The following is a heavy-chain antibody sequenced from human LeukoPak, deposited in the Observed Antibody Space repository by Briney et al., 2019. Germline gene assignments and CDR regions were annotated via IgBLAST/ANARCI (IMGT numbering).Heavy chain of an antibody. CDR3: AKGTHDYGDYGYYFDY. V-gene: IGHV3-43D*03. J-gene: IGHJ4*02. CDR2: ISWDGGST. Sequence: PGGSLRLSCAASGFTFDDYAMHWVRQAPGKGLEWVSLISWDGGSTYYADSVKGRFTISRDNSKNTLYLQMNSLRPEDTAVYYCAKGTHDYGDYGYYFDYWGQGTLVTVSS. D-gene: IGHD4-17*01. CDR1: GFTFDDYA.